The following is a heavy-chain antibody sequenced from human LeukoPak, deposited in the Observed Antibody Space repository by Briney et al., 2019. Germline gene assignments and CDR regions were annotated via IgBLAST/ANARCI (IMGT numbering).Heavy chain of an antibody. CDR1: GGSISSYY. J-gene: IGHJ2*01. CDR2: IYYSGST. V-gene: IGHV4-59*08. D-gene: IGHD5-18*01. Sequence: PSETLSLTCTVSGGSISSYYWSWIRQPPGKGREGIGYIYYSGSTNYNPSLKSRVTISVDTYKNQFSLKLSSVPAADTAVYYCARRVDTAMVPGGFDLWGRGTLVTVSS. CDR3: ARRVDTAMVPGGFDL.